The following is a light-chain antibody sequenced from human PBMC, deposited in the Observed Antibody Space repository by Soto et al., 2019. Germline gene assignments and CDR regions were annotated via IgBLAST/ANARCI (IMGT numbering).Light chain of an antibody. CDR1: NSNIGGGYD. CDR3: QSIDISLRGPV. J-gene: IGLJ2*01. Sequence: QSVLTQPPSVSGAPGQRVTISCAGSNSNIGGGYDVHWYQQLPGTAPKLLIYGNTKRPSGVPDRFSASKSGTSASLAITGLQAEDEADYYCQSIDISLRGPVFGGGTKLTVL. CDR2: GNT. V-gene: IGLV1-40*01.